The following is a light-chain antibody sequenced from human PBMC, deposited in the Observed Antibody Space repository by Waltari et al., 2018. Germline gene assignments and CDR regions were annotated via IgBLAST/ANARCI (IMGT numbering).Light chain of an antibody. J-gene: IGLJ1*01. CDR3: CSYTDSIYV. Sequence: QSALAQPRSVSGSPGQSVTISCTGTSSDVGGYDYVSWYQHYPGKAPKLMIYDVTKRPEGVPNRFSGSKSGNTAALTISGLRADDETYSYSCSYTDSIYVFCAGTEVTVL. CDR2: DVT. V-gene: IGLV2-11*02. CDR1: SSDVGGYDY.